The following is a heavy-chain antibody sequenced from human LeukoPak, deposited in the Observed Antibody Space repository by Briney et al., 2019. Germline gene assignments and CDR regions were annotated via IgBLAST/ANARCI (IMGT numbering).Heavy chain of an antibody. CDR2: IKQDGSEK. Sequence: PGGSLRLSCAASGFTFSNYWMSWVRQAPGKGLEWVANIKQDGSEKYYVDSVKGRFTISRDNAKNSLYLQMISLRAEDTAVYYCARLRCSSTSCFFAYWGQGTLVTVSS. CDR1: GFTFSNYW. V-gene: IGHV3-7*01. CDR3: ARLRCSSTSCFFAY. D-gene: IGHD2-2*01. J-gene: IGHJ4*02.